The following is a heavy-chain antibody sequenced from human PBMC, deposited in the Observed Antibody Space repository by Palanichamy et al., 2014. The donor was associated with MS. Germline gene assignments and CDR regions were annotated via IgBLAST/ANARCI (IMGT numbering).Heavy chain of an antibody. V-gene: IGHV4-31*03. CDR1: GGSISSRNYY. D-gene: IGHD2-2*01. CDR2: IYYIGST. CDR3: ARASTSSSHDAFDV. Sequence: SQTLSLTCTVSGGSISSRNYYWSWIRQHPAKGLEWIGYIYYIGSTYCNPSLKSRVTISVDMSKNQFSLKLNSVTAADTAVYYCARASTSSSHDAFDVWGQGTVVTVSS. J-gene: IGHJ3*01.